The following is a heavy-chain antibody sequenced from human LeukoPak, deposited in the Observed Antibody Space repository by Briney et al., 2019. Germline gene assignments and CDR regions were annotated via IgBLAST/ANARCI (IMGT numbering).Heavy chain of an antibody. Sequence: PSETLSLTCAVYGGSFSGYYWSWIRQAPGKGLECVSSIDYSGGSSYYADSVKGRFTISRDDSKNTLYLQLNSLRAEDTAVYYCARNSGWYGVSWGQGTLVSVSS. CDR1: GGSFSGYY. J-gene: IGHJ4*02. CDR2: IDYSGGSS. V-gene: IGHV3-23*01. CDR3: ARNSGWYGVS. D-gene: IGHD6-19*01.